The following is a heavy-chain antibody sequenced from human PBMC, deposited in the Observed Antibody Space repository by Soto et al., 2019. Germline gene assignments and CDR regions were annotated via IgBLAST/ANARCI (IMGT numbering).Heavy chain of an antibody. CDR3: ARDSLWFGESRVFDY. V-gene: IGHV4-59*01. Sequence: SETLSLTCTVSGGSISSYYWSWIRQPPGKGLEWIGYIYYSGSTNYNPSLKSRVTISVDTSKNQFSLKLSSVTAADTAVYYCARDSLWFGESRVFDYWGQGTLVTVSS. CDR2: IYYSGST. J-gene: IGHJ4*02. D-gene: IGHD3-10*01. CDR1: GGSISSYY.